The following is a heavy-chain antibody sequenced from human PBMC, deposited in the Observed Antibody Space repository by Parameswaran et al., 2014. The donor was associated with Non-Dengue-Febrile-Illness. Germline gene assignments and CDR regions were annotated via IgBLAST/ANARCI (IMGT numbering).Heavy chain of an antibody. V-gene: IGHV4-59*08. CDR3: ARLVDYSNLYFDL. Sequence: AISSARWIRQPPGKGLEWIGYIYYSGSTNYNPSLKSRVTISVDTSKNQFSLKLSSVTAADTAVYYCARLVDYSNLYFDLWGRGTPVTVSS. CDR1: AISSA. CDR2: IYYSGST. D-gene: IGHD4-11*01. J-gene: IGHJ2*01.